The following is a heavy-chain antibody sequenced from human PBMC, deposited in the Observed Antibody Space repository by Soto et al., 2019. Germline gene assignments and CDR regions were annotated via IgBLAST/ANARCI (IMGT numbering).Heavy chain of an antibody. V-gene: IGHV1-69*13. D-gene: IGHD2-21*02. CDR2: IILVFGTA. CDR1: GSTFSSYA. J-gene: IGHJ4*02. Sequence: SVKVSCKASGSTFSSYAISWVRQAPGQELEWMGGIILVFGTANYAQKFQGRVTITADESTSTAYMGLSSLRSEDTAVYYCARASVVTPLVLYSFDYWGRGTLVTVSS. CDR3: ARASVVTPLVLYSFDY.